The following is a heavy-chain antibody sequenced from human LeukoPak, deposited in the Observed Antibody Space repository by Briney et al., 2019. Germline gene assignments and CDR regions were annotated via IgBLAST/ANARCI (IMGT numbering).Heavy chain of an antibody. CDR1: GFTFSSYA. V-gene: IGHV3-23*01. J-gene: IGHJ4*02. CDR3: PKGCASTSCYTSEY. D-gene: IGHD2-2*02. CDR2: ISGSGDST. Sequence: GESLKISCAASGFTFSSYAMSWVRQAPGRGLEWVSTISGSGDSTYYADSVKGRFTISRDNSKNTLYLQMNSLRPEDTAVYYCPKGCASTSCYTSEYWGQGTLVTVSS.